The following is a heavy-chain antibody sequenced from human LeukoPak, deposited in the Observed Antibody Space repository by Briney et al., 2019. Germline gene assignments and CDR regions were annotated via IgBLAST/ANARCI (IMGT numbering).Heavy chain of an antibody. Sequence: ASLKVSCKASGYTFINYGISWVRQAPGQGLEWMAWISPYNGNTNYALKFQGRVTLTTDTSTSTAYMELRSLRSDDTAVYYCARDGRGRVLDTALGLNWFDPWGQGTLVTVSS. D-gene: IGHD5-18*01. CDR2: ISPYNGNT. CDR1: GYTFINYG. V-gene: IGHV1-18*01. CDR3: ARDGRGRVLDTALGLNWFDP. J-gene: IGHJ5*02.